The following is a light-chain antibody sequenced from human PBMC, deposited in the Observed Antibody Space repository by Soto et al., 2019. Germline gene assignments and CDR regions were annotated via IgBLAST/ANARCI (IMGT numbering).Light chain of an antibody. Sequence: QSVLTQPPSASGTPGQRVTISCSGSNSNIGSKYVNWFQQLPGTAPKLLIYRNNQRPSGVPDRFSGSKSGTSASLAISGLRSEDEADYYCAAWDDRLSGFVFATGTKLTVL. V-gene: IGLV1-47*01. CDR1: NSNIGSKY. CDR3: AAWDDRLSGFV. CDR2: RNN. J-gene: IGLJ1*01.